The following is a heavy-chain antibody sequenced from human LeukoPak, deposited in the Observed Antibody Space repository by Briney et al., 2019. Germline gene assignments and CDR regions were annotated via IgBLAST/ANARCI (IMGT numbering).Heavy chain of an antibody. D-gene: IGHD6-19*01. V-gene: IGHV1-69*13. CDR3: ARAPYSSGGSTNYNYYYYMDV. J-gene: IGHJ6*03. CDR1: GGTFSSYA. CDR2: IIPIFGTA. Sequence: SVKVSCKASGGTFSSYAFSWVRQAPGQGLEWMGGIIPIFGTADYAQKFQGRVTITADESTSTAYMELSSLRSEDTAVYYCARAPYSSGGSTNYNYYYYMDVWGKGTTVTVSS.